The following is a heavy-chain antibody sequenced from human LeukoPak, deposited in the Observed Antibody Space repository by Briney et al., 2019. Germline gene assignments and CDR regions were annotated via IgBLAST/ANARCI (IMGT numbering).Heavy chain of an antibody. CDR2: IYHSGST. Sequence: GSLRLSCAASGFTFSSSEMNWVRQPPGKGLEWIGEIYHSGSTNYNPSLKSRVTISVDKSKNQFSLKPSSVTAADTAVYYCARDLCGGSCYQLDAFDIWGQGTMVTVSS. J-gene: IGHJ3*02. CDR1: GFTFSSSEM. V-gene: IGHV4-4*02. CDR3: ARDLCGGSCYQLDAFDI. D-gene: IGHD2-15*01.